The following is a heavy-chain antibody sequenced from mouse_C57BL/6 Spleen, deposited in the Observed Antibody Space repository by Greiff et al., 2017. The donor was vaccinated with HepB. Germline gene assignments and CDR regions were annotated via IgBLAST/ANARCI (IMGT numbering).Heavy chain of an antibody. CDR3: VRDEADYNVAWFAY. V-gene: IGHV10-3*01. J-gene: IGHJ3*01. Sequence: EVKLVESGGGLVQPKGSLKLSCAASGFTFNTYAMHWVRQAPGKGLEWVARIRSKSSNFATSYADSVKDRFTISRDDSQSMLYLQMNNLKTEDTAMYYCVRDEADYNVAWFAYWGQGTLVTVSA. CDR1: GFTFNTYA. CDR2: IRSKSSNFAT. D-gene: IGHD1-1*01.